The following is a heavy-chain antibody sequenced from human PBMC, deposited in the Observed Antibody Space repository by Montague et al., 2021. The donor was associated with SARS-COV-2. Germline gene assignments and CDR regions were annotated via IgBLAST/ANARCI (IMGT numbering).Heavy chain of an antibody. CDR3: ARPGRAPFHYAMDV. V-gene: IGHV4-61*01. Sequence: SETLSLTRTVSGGSVSSGSYYWSWIRQPPGKRLEWIGYINYSGSTNYNPSLKSRVTISVDMSRNQFSPKLRSVTAADTAIYYCARPGRAPFHYAMDVWGQGTTVTVSS. CDR1: GGSVSSGSYY. J-gene: IGHJ6*02. D-gene: IGHD2/OR15-2a*01. CDR2: INYSGST.